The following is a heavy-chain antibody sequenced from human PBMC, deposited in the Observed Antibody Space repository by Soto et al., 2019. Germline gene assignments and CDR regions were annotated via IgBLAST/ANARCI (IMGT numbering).Heavy chain of an antibody. J-gene: IGHJ6*02. CDR3: VRDPAGHGMDV. Sequence: EVQLVESGGGLVQPGGSLRLSCAASGFPFSTYDMHWLRQVTGKGLEWVSMIGTAGDTYYSGSVKGRFTISRENAKNSLYLQMNSLTAGDTAVYYCVRDPAGHGMDVWGRGTTVTVSS. V-gene: IGHV3-13*04. D-gene: IGHD3-10*01. CDR2: IGTAGDT. CDR1: GFPFSTYD.